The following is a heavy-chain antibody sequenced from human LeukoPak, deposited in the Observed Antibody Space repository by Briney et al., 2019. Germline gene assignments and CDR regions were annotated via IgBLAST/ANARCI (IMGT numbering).Heavy chain of an antibody. V-gene: IGHV3-7*01. CDR2: IKQDGSEK. J-gene: IGHJ4*02. Sequence: TGGSLRLSCAASGFTFSDYYMSWIRQTPGKGLEWVANIKQDGSEKYYVDSVKGRFTISRDNAKNSLYLQMNSLRAEDTAVYYCASFVPGGEESAGYYFDYWGQGTLVTVSS. CDR3: ASFVPGGEESAGYYFDY. CDR1: GFTFSDYY. D-gene: IGHD2-8*02.